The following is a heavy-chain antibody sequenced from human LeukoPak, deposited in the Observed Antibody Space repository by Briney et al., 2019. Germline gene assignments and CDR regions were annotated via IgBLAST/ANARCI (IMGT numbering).Heavy chain of an antibody. J-gene: IGHJ4*02. V-gene: IGHV3-30-3*01. CDR3: ARGHTYYDFWSGYFFDY. Sequence: GGSLRLSCAASGFTFSSYAMHWVRQAPGKGLGWVAVISYDGSNKYYADSVKGRFTISRDNSKNTLYLQMNSLRAEDTAVYYCARGHTYYDFWSGYFFDYWGQGTLVTVSS. CDR1: GFTFSSYA. D-gene: IGHD3-3*01. CDR2: ISYDGSNK.